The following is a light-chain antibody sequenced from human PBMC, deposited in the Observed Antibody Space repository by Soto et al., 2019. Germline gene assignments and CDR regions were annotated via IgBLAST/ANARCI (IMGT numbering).Light chain of an antibody. J-gene: IGKJ1*01. CDR1: QSGSTY. Sequence: EIVLIQSPASPSLSVGASATLSCRASQSGSTYLAWDQHKAGQAPRLLIYDASYRASGVPDRFSGSASGRLFTLTHNRVEAEDWGVYYCMQAVETPRTFGQGDQGGYQ. CDR3: MQAVETPRT. V-gene: IGKV3-11*02. CDR2: DAS.